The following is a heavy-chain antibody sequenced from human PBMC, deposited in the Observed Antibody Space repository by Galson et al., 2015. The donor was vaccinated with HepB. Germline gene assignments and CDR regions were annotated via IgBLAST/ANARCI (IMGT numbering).Heavy chain of an antibody. CDR2: FDPEDGET. Sequence: VKVSCKVSGYTLTGLSMHWVRPAPGKGLEWMGGFDPEDGETIYAQKFQGRVTMTEDTSTDTAYMELSSLRSEDTAVYYCATSEYCGGDCYDAFDIWGQGTMVTVSS. V-gene: IGHV1-24*01. D-gene: IGHD2-21*02. CDR1: GYTLTGLS. J-gene: IGHJ3*02. CDR3: ATSEYCGGDCYDAFDI.